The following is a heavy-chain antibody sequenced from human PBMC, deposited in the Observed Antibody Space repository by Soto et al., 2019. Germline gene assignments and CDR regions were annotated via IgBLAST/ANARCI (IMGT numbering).Heavy chain of an antibody. CDR1: GGSISSYY. Sequence: SETLSLTCTVSGGSISSYYWSWIRQPPGKGLEWIGYIYYSESTNYNPSLKSRVTISVDTSKNQFSLNLSSVTAADTAVYYCAGGRGYYDFWSGYPNWFDPWGQGTLVTVSS. V-gene: IGHV4-59*01. CDR2: IYYSEST. D-gene: IGHD3-3*01. J-gene: IGHJ5*02. CDR3: AGGRGYYDFWSGYPNWFDP.